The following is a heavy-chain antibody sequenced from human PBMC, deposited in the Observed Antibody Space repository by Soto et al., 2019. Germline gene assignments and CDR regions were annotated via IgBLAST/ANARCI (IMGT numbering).Heavy chain of an antibody. CDR2: IYHSGST. V-gene: IGHV4-4*02. CDR3: ARGGPSIVGVSYNWFDP. CDR1: GGSISSSNW. D-gene: IGHD1-26*01. J-gene: IGHJ5*02. Sequence: PSETLSLTCAVSGGSISSSNWWSWVRQPPGKGLEWIGEIYHSGSTNYDPSLKSRVTISVDKSKNQFSLKLSSVTAADTAVYYCARGGPSIVGVSYNWFDPWGQGTLVTVSS.